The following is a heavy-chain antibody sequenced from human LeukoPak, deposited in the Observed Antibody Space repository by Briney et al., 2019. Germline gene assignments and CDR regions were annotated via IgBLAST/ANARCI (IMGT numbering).Heavy chain of an antibody. CDR3: ARERSYCSSTSCRSYYYYGMDV. V-gene: IGHV1-69*13. CDR1: GGTFSSYA. J-gene: IGHJ6*02. Sequence: ASVKVSCKASGGTFSSYAISWVRQAPGQGLEWMGGIIPIFGTANYAQKFQGRVTITADESTSTAYMELSSLRSEDTAVYYCARERSYCSSTSCRSYYYYGMDVWGQGTTVTVSS. CDR2: IIPIFGTA. D-gene: IGHD2-2*01.